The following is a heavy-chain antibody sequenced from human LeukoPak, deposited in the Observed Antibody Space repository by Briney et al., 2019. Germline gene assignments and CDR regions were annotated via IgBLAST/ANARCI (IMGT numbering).Heavy chain of an antibody. D-gene: IGHD3-10*01. CDR1: GGTFSSYA. V-gene: IGHV1-69*13. CDR3: ATDLILVRGEDYGMDV. J-gene: IGHJ6*02. CDR2: IIPIFGTA. Sequence: ASVNVSCKASGGTFSSYAISWVRQAPGQGLEWMGGIIPIFGTANYAQKFQGRVTITADESTSTAYMGLSSLRSEDTAVYYCATDLILVRGEDYGMDVWGQGTTVTVSS.